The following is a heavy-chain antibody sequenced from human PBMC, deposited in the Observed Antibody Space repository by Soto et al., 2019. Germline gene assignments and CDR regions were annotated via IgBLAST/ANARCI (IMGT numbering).Heavy chain of an antibody. D-gene: IGHD2-8*01. V-gene: IGHV3-7*03. J-gene: IGHJ6*02. Sequence: PGGSLRLSCAASVFTFSSYCMTWVRQAPGPGLEWEANIKQDGSEKYYVDSVKGRFTISRDDAKKSLYLQMNSLRDGDTAEYYCARGPKLQDLVPHYYYYVKDVWGQGTTVTVSS. CDR3: ARGPKLQDLVPHYYYYVKDV. CDR2: IKQDGSEK. CDR1: VFTFSSYC.